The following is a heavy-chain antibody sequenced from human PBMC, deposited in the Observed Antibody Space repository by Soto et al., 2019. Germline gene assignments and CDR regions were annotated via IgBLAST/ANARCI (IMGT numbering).Heavy chain of an antibody. CDR2: IYWDDDK. D-gene: IGHD2-8*02. V-gene: IGHV2-5*02. CDR1: GFSLSSYGVG. J-gene: IGHJ5*02. Sequence: QITLKESGPARVKPTQTLALTCTFSGFSLSSYGVGVGWIRQPPGGALEWLALIYWDDDKYYSPSLKSRLTITKDPSKNQVVLTLSNMDPVDTATYYCAHRVVWHPSHWSLGWFDPWGQGTLVTVSS. CDR3: AHRVVWHPSHWSLGWFDP.